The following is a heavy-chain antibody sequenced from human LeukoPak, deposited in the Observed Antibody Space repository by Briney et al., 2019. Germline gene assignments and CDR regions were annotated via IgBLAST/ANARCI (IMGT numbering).Heavy chain of an antibody. Sequence: SETLSLTCSVSGDSISSSNYYWGWIRQSPGKGLEWIGIIYYSGTTYYNPSLKSRVTISVDTSKNQFSLNLSSVTAADTAVYYCARGAKWWGQGTLVTVSS. D-gene: IGHD1-26*01. CDR3: ARGAKW. CDR1: GDSISSSNYY. V-gene: IGHV4-39*01. CDR2: IYYSGTT. J-gene: IGHJ4*02.